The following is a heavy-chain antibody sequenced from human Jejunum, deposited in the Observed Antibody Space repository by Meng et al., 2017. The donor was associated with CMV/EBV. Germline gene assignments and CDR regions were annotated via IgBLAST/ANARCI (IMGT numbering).Heavy chain of an antibody. Sequence: FAFSRFSMSWVRQAPGKGLEWVLIIYGRTTEIYYADSVKGRFTISRDNSKNALSLQMSSLRAEDTAVYYCARHTVVAGYYYGMDVWGQGTTVTVSS. CDR1: FAFSRFS. CDR2: IYGRTTEI. J-gene: IGHJ6*02. D-gene: IGHD2-2*01. V-gene: IGHV3-23*03. CDR3: ARHTVVAGYYYGMDV.